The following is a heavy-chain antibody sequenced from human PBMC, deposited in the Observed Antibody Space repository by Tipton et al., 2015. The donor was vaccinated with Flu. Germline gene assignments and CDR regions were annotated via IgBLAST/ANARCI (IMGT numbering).Heavy chain of an antibody. Sequence: QLVQSGAEVKKPGESLKISCKGSGYTFTSYWIAWVRQMPGKGLEWMGIIYPGDSDTRYSPSFQGQVTISADKSISTAFLQWSSLKASDTAMYYCARSHCRTTSRHPGDRFAPWGQGTLVTVSS. D-gene: IGHD2-2*01. V-gene: IGHV5-51*03. CDR1: GYTFTSYW. J-gene: IGHJ5*02. CDR3: ARSHCRTTSRHPGDRFAP. CDR2: IYPGDSDT.